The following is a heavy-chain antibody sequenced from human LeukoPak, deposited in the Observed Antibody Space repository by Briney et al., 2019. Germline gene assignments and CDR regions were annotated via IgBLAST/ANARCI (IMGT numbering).Heavy chain of an antibody. J-gene: IGHJ4*02. V-gene: IGHV4-39*07. Sequence: SETLSLTCTVSGGSISSSSYYWGWIRQPPGKGLEWIGSIYYSGSTYYNPSLKSRVTISVDTSKNQFSLKLSSVTTADTAVYYCARDRGAYSNYCDYWGQGTLVTVSS. CDR2: IYYSGST. CDR3: ARDRGAYSNYCDY. CDR1: GGSISSSSYY. D-gene: IGHD5-18*01.